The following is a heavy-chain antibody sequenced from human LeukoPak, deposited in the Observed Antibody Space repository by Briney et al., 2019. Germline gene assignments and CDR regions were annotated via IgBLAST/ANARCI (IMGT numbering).Heavy chain of an antibody. D-gene: IGHD6-19*01. CDR2: GST. Sequence: GSTYYNPSLKSRVTISVDTSKNLFSLRLSSVTAADTAVYYCARRSEWVAPFDIWGQGTLVTVSS. J-gene: IGHJ4*02. V-gene: IGHV4-39*01. CDR3: ARRSEWVAPFDI.